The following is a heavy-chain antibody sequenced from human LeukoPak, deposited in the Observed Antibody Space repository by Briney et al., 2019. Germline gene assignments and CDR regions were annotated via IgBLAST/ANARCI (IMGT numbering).Heavy chain of an antibody. V-gene: IGHV4-39*07. CDR1: GFTFSSYG. CDR3: GRERYSISSRPADFDY. Sequence: GSLRLSCAASGFTFSSYGMHWVRQAPGKGLEWIGSISYGGTTYYNPSLKSRVTISVDTSNNQFSLKLSSVTAADTAVYYCGRERYSISSRPADFDYWGLGSLVTVSS. D-gene: IGHD6-6*01. CDR2: ISYGGTT. J-gene: IGHJ4*02.